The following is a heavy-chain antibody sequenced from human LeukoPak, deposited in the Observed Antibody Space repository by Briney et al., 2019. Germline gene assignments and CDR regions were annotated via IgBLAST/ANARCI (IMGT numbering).Heavy chain of an antibody. CDR2: IYYSGST. D-gene: IGHD1-1*01. Sequence: SETLSLTCAVSGGSISSSSYYWGWIRQPPGKGLEWIGSIYYSGSTYYNPSLKSRVTISVDTSKNQFSLKLSSVTAADTAVYYCARLSTTPDDCGQGTLVTVSS. CDR3: ARLSTTPDD. V-gene: IGHV4-39*01. J-gene: IGHJ4*02. CDR1: GGSISSSSYY.